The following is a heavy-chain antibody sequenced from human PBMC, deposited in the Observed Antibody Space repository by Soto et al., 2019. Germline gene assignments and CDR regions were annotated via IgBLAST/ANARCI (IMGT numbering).Heavy chain of an antibody. CDR2: ISAYNGNT. CDR1: GYTFTSYG. D-gene: IGHD6-13*01. CDR3: ARAQPAYSSSWYGDGYFDY. J-gene: IGHJ4*02. V-gene: IGHV1-18*01. Sequence: ASVKVFCKASGYTFTSYGISWVRQAPGQGLERMGWISAYNGNTNYAQKLQGRVTMTTDTSTSTAYMELRSLRSDDTAVYYCARAQPAYSSSWYGDGYFDYWGQGTLVTVPS.